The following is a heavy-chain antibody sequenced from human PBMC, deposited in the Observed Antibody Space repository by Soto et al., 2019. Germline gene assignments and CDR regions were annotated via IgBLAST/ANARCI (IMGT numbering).Heavy chain of an antibody. CDR2: IYYSGST. D-gene: IGHD1-1*01. Sequence: SETLSLTCTVSGGSIRSSTYYWGWVRQPPGKGLEWIGTIYYSGSTYYNPSRKSRVTMSVDTSKNQFSLKLSSVTAADTAVYYCARLPAGYYFDYWGQGTLVTVS. V-gene: IGHV4-39*01. CDR1: GGSIRSSTYY. CDR3: ARLPAGYYFDY. J-gene: IGHJ4*02.